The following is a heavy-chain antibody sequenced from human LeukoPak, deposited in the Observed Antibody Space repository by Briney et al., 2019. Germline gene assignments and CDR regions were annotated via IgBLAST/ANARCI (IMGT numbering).Heavy chain of an antibody. V-gene: IGHV1-69*01. J-gene: IGHJ4*02. CDR2: IIPMFGTP. CDR1: AGTFSTYA. D-gene: IGHD2-21*01. CDR3: ATSSGRGGGAQPLGY. Sequence: ASVKVSCKASAGTFSTYALSWVRQAPGQGLEWMGGIIPMFGTPNYAQKFQGRVTITADESTSTASVRLISLRSDDTAVYYCATSSGRGGGAQPLGYWGQGTLVTVSS.